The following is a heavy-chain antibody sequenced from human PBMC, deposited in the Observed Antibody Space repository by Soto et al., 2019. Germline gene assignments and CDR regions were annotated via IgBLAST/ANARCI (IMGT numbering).Heavy chain of an antibody. D-gene: IGHD3-3*01. CDR2: ISSSSSYT. V-gene: IGHV3-11*06. CDR1: GFTFSDYY. J-gene: IGHJ6*01. CDR3: ERELRPNYYYYYGMDV. Sequence: PGGSLRLSCAASGFTFSDYYLSWIRQAPLNGLEWVSYISSSSSYTNYADSLQGRFTISRDNAKNSLYLQMNSLRAEDTAVYYCERELRPNYYYYYGMDVWGQGTTVPV.